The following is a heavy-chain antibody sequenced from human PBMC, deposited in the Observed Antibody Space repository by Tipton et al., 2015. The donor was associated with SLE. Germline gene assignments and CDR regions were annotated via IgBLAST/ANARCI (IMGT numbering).Heavy chain of an antibody. CDR1: GGSIGSRSHY. CDR3: AREFLNPVTTVHYYFDL. V-gene: IGHV4-39*07. D-gene: IGHD4-11*01. Sequence: TLSLTCTVSGGSIGSRSHYWGWIRQIPGKGLEWIGSIYYSGRTYYNPSLKSRVTVSVDTSKNQFSLNLKSVTAADTAVYYCAREFLNPVTTVHYYFDLWGRGTLVTVSS. J-gene: IGHJ2*01. CDR2: IYYSGRT.